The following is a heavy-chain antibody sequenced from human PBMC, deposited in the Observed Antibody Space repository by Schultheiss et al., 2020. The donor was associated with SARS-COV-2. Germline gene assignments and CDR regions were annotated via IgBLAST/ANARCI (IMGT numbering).Heavy chain of an antibody. V-gene: IGHV1-18*01. D-gene: IGHD5-18*01. CDR3: ARVHSGGAAMVNIFWYFDL. CDR2: ISAYNGNT. CDR1: GVTFSSYA. J-gene: IGHJ2*01. Sequence: ASVKVSCKASGVTFSSYAISWVRQAPGQGLEWMGWISAYNGNTNYAQKLQGRVTMTTDTSTSTAYMELRNLRSDDTAVYYCARVHSGGAAMVNIFWYFDLWGRGTLVTVAS.